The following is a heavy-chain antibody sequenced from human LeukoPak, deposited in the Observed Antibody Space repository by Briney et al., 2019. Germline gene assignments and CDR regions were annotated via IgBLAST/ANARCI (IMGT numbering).Heavy chain of an antibody. D-gene: IGHD2-21*02. Sequence: GGSLRLSCAASGFTFSNYGMHWVRQAPGKGLEWVAVIWYDGSNKYQRDSVKGRFTISRDNSKNTLYLQMNSLGAEDTAVYYCARATDCGGDCYWGNDAFDIWGQGTMVTVSS. CDR2: IWYDGSNK. J-gene: IGHJ3*02. CDR1: GFTFSNYG. CDR3: ARATDCGGDCYWGNDAFDI. V-gene: IGHV3-33*01.